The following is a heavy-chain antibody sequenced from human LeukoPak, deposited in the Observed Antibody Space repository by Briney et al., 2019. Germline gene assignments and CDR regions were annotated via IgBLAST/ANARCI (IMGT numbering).Heavy chain of an antibody. CDR3: ARGARYTTIWYSLDY. V-gene: IGHV3-30-3*01. CDR2: MSYDGNNK. CDR1: GFTFSNYD. D-gene: IGHD6-13*01. J-gene: IGHJ4*02. Sequence: GGSLRLSCAASGFTFSNYDMHWVRQAPGKGLEWVAVMSYDGNNKYYADSVKGRFTISRDNSKNTLYLQMNSLRAEDTAVYYRARGARYTTIWYSLDYWGQGTLVTVSS.